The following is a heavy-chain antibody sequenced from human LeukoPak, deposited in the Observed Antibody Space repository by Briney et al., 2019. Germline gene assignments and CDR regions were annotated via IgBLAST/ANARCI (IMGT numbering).Heavy chain of an antibody. CDR1: GYTFTSYD. Sequence: GASVKVPCKASGYTFTSYDINWVRQATGQGLEWMGWMNPNSGNTGYAQKFQGRVTMTRNTSISTAYMELSSLRSEDTAVYYCARGLQQNTISGVVATAWFDPWGQGTLVTVSS. D-gene: IGHD3-3*01. CDR3: ARGLQQNTISGVVATAWFDP. J-gene: IGHJ5*02. V-gene: IGHV1-8*01. CDR2: MNPNSGNT.